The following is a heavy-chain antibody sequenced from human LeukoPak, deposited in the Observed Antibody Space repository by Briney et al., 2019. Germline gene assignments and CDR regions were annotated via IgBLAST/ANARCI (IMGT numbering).Heavy chain of an antibody. CDR2: IEYGESTT. CDR1: GFTLSSYE. V-gene: IGHV3-23*01. CDR3: AKDGLVRSWYFYYYMDV. J-gene: IGHJ6*03. D-gene: IGHD3-10*02. Sequence: GGSLRLSCMVSGFTLSSYEMSWIRQAPGKGLEWVSSIEYGESTTHYADSVRGRFTISRDNYKNTLYLQLTSLSDDDTAVYYCAKDGLVRSWYFYYYMDVWGKGTTVTVSS.